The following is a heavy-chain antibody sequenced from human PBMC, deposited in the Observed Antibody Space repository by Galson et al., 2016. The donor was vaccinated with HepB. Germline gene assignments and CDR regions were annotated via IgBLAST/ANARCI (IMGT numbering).Heavy chain of an antibody. CDR1: EYTFDGYF. D-gene: IGHD4-17*01. CDR2: INPNSGDT. V-gene: IGHV1-2*06. Sequence: SVKVSCKASEYTFDGYFLHCVRQAPGQGLEWMGRINPNSGDTNYAQKFQGRVILTRDTSITTAYMELRGLKSDDAAVYYCAKGRGHYGDYAPDFYGMDVWGQGTTVTVSS. J-gene: IGHJ6*02. CDR3: AKGRGHYGDYAPDFYGMDV.